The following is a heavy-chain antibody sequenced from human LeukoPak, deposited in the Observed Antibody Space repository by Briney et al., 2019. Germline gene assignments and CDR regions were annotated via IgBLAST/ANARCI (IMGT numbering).Heavy chain of an antibody. V-gene: IGHV1-8*01. J-gene: IGHJ6*03. CDR1: GYPFTSYD. CDR3: ARSGYSYGLRYYYYYMDV. Sequence: ASVKVSCTASGYPFTSYDIKWVRQATGQGLEWMGWMNPNSGNTGYAQKFQGRVTMTRNTSISTAYMELSSLRSEDTAVYYCARSGYSYGLRYYYYYMDVWGKGTTVTVSS. D-gene: IGHD5-18*01. CDR2: MNPNSGNT.